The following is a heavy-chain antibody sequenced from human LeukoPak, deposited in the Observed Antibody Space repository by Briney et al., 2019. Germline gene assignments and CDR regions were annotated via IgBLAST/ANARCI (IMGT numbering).Heavy chain of an antibody. CDR1: GFTFNSHW. CDR3: AIGSYCSGGSCYPLFDY. J-gene: IGHJ4*02. D-gene: IGHD2-15*01. Sequence: GGSLRLSCVASGFTFNSHWMSWVRQAPGKGLEWVANINQDGGEKYYVDSAKGRFTISRDNAKNSLYLQMNSLRAEDTAVYYCAIGSYCSGGSCYPLFDYWGRGTLVTVSS. CDR2: INQDGGEK. V-gene: IGHV3-7*05.